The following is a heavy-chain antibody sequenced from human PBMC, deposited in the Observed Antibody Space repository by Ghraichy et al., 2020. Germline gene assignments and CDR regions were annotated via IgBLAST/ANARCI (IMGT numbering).Heavy chain of an antibody. V-gene: IGHV4-59*01. CDR3: ARHGSFKYYFDY. CDR1: GGSISSYY. CDR2: IYYSGST. J-gene: IGHJ4*02. Sequence: SETLSLTCTVSGGSISSYYWSWIRQSPGKGLEWIGYIYYSGSTNYNPSLKSRVTISLDTSKNQFSLKLSSVTAADTAVYFCARHGSFKYYFDYWGRGTLVTVSS.